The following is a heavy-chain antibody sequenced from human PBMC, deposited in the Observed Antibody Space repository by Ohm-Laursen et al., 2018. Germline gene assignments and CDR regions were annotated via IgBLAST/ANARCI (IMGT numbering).Heavy chain of an antibody. J-gene: IGHJ6*02. CDR1: GFSLNNVRMA. CDR2: IFSNDET. Sequence: TQTLTLTCTVSGFSLNNVRMAVSWIRRPPGKALQWLAHIFSNDETYYTPSLESRLTISKDTSKSQVVLTMTNMDPVDTATYYCARNFGSSWPRDGMDVWGQGTTVTVSS. V-gene: IGHV2-26*01. D-gene: IGHD6-13*01. CDR3: ARNFGSSWPRDGMDV.